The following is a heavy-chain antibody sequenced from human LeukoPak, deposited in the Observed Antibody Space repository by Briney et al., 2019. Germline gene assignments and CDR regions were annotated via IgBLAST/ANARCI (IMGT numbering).Heavy chain of an antibody. CDR2: ISGSGGST. Sequence: GGSLKLSCAASGFTFSSYAMSWVRQAPGKGLEWFSAISGSGGSTYYADSVKGRFTISRDNSKNTLYLQMNSLRAEDTAVYYCAKDAGQWLVRAPYYYYYYYMDVWGKGTTVTVSS. CDR1: GFTFSSYA. J-gene: IGHJ6*03. CDR3: AKDAGQWLVRAPYYYYYYYMDV. V-gene: IGHV3-23*01. D-gene: IGHD6-19*01.